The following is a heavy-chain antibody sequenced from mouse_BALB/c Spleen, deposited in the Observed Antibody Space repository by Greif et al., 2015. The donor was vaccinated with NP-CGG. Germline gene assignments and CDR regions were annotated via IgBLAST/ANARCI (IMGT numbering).Heavy chain of an antibody. CDR1: GYTFTDYE. CDR3: TNWDFDY. D-gene: IGHD4-1*01. V-gene: IGHV1-15*01. Sequence: QVQLQQSGAELVRPGASVTLSCKASGYTFTDYEMHWVKQTPVHGLEWIGAIDPETGGTAYNQKFKGKATLTADKSSSTACMELRSLTSEDSAVYYCTNWDFDYWGQGTTLTVSS. CDR2: IDPETGGT. J-gene: IGHJ2*01.